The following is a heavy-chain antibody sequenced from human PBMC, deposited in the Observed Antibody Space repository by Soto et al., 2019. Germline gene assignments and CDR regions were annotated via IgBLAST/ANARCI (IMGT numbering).Heavy chain of an antibody. CDR1: GGSISSGGYY. J-gene: IGHJ4*01. CDR3: ARGTELPHGDYFDY. Sequence: VQLQESGPGLVKPSQTLSLTCTVSGGSISSGGYYCSWIRQHPGKGLEWFGYIYYRGSTYYNPSLKRRVTISLHTSKNQFSLKLSSVAAADTSVYYCARGTELPHGDYFDYWGHVTLVTVSS. V-gene: IGHV4-31*03. D-gene: IGHD1-7*01. CDR2: IYYRGST.